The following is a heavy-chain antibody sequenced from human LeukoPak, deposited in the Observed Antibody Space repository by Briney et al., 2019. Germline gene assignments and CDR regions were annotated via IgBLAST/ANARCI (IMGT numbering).Heavy chain of an antibody. D-gene: IGHD6-13*01. CDR3: ARDDIAAAGTS. V-gene: IGHV1-18*01. CDR2: ISAYNGKT. CDR1: GYTFTSHY. J-gene: IGHJ3*01. Sequence: ASVKVSCKASGYTFTSHYITWVRQAPGQGLEWMGWISAYNGKTNYAQKFQGRVTMTTDTSTSTAYMELRSLRSEDTAVYYCARDDIAAAGTSWGQGTMVTVSS.